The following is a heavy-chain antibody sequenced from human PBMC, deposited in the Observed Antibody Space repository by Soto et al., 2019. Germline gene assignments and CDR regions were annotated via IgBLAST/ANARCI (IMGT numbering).Heavy chain of an antibody. D-gene: IGHD1-1*01. CDR1: SASISSSY. Sequence: PSETLTLTCSVSSASISSSYWSWIRQPPGKGLEWIGYIDYTGSTNYNPSLRSRVTISVDTSKNQFSLKLNSVTAADTAVYYCARLWNDAVWEATTFDFWGQGTLVT. CDR3: ARLWNDAVWEATTFDF. V-gene: IGHV4-59*01. J-gene: IGHJ4*02. CDR2: IDYTGST.